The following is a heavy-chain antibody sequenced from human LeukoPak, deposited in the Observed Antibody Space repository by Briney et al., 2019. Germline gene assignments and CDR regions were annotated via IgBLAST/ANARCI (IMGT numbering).Heavy chain of an antibody. CDR1: GGSISSGSYY. J-gene: IGHJ3*02. D-gene: IGHD3-10*01. CDR3: AREPRGEDAFDI. CDR2: IYTSGST. V-gene: IGHV4-61*02. Sequence: PSETLSLTCTVSGGSISSGSYYWSWIRQPGGKGLEWIGRIYTSGSTNYNPSLKSRVTISVDTSKNQFSLKLSSVTAADTAVYYCAREPRGEDAFDIWGQGTMVTVSS.